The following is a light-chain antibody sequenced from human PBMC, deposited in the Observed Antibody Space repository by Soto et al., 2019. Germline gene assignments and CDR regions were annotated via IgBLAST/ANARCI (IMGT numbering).Light chain of an antibody. V-gene: IGLV2-14*01. CDR1: NSHLGAHRF. CDR2: CVC. J-gene: IGLJ1*01. CDR3: CSYKSSNSIV. Sequence: SLLALPASVCGSHRPPITLSFTGTNSHLGAHRFGFWYQQHPGKAPKVLIYCVCTRPAGVSVCFSCSRSCITSSLAIAGHHSEDEPDYSCCSYKSSNSIVFATGTKVTIL.